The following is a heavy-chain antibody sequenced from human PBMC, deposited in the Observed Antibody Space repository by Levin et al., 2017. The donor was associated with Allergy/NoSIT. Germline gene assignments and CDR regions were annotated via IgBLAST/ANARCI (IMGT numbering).Heavy chain of an antibody. J-gene: IGHJ3*02. CDR1: GGSFGGYY. D-gene: IGHD4-17*01. CDR3: AVFSLRYGAFDI. Sequence: SETLSLTCAVYGGSFGGYYWSWLRQPPGKGLEWIGEINHRGSTTYNPSLKSRVTIAVDTSRNQFSVKLNSVTAADTAVYYCAVFSLRYGAFDIWGQGTMVTVSS. V-gene: IGHV4-34*01. CDR2: INHRGST.